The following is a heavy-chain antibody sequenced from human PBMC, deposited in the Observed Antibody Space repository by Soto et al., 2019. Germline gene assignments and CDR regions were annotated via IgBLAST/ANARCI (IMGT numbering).Heavy chain of an antibody. CDR1: GYTFTSYD. CDR2: MNPNSGNT. V-gene: IGHV1-8*01. Sequence: ASVKVSCKASGYTFTSYDINWVRQATGQGLEWMGWMNPNSGNTGYAQKFQGRVTMTRNTSISTAYMELSSLRSEDTAVYYCARGSSSWPYYYYYYMDVWGKGTRSPSP. J-gene: IGHJ6*03. D-gene: IGHD6-13*01. CDR3: ARGSSSWPYYYYYYMDV.